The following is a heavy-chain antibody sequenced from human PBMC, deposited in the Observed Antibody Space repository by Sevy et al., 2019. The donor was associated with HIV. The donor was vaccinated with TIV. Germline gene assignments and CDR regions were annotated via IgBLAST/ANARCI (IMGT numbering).Heavy chain of an antibody. V-gene: IGHV3-48*03. Sequence: GGSLRLSCAASGFTFTSYEMNWVRQAPGKGLEWLSYISNSGTTIYYSDSVKGRFTVSRDNARNSRYLQMSSLRAEDTAVYYCARDLPPSATTVPHFDCWGQGTLVTVSS. CDR3: ARDLPPSATTVPHFDC. D-gene: IGHD4-17*01. J-gene: IGHJ4*02. CDR2: ISNSGTTI. CDR1: GFTFTSYE.